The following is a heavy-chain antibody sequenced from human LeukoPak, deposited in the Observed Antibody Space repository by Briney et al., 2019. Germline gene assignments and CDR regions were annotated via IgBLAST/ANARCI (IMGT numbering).Heavy chain of an antibody. CDR3: ARGRYYYYGSGSYWWYYGMDV. CDR1: GGSFSGYY. CDR2: INHSGST. Sequence: SETLSLTCAVYGGSFSGYYCSWIRQPPGKGLEWIGEINHSGSTNYNPSLKSRVTISVDTSKNQFSLKLSSVTAADTAVYYCARGRYYYYGSGSYWWYYGMDVWGQGTTVTVSS. J-gene: IGHJ6*02. D-gene: IGHD3-10*01. V-gene: IGHV4-34*01.